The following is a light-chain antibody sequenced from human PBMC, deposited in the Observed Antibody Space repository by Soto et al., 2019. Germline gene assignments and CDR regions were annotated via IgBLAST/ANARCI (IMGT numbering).Light chain of an antibody. V-gene: IGKV3-20*01. J-gene: IGKJ5*01. Sequence: EIVFTQSPGTLSLSPGERATLSCRASQSVSSSYLAWYQQKPGQAPRLIIYGASSRATGIPDRFSGSGAGTECTRTINRLEPEDFAVDYCQQYANSPITFGQGTRLEIK. CDR3: QQYANSPIT. CDR2: GAS. CDR1: QSVSSSY.